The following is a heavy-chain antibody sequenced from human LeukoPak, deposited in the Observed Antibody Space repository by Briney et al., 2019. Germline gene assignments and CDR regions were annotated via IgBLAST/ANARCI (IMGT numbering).Heavy chain of an antibody. V-gene: IGHV4-59*01. Sequence: SETLSLTCTVSGGSISSYYWSWIRQPPGKGLEWFGYIYYSGNTIYNPSLKSRVTISIDTSKNQFSLKLSSVTAADTAVYYCARRRYNYDYWGQGTLVTVSS. CDR3: ARRRYNYDY. J-gene: IGHJ4*02. CDR2: IYYSGNT. CDR1: GGSISSYY. D-gene: IGHD5-18*01.